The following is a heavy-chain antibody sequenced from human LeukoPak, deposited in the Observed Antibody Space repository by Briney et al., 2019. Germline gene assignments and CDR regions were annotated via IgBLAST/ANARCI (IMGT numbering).Heavy chain of an antibody. CDR2: IYYSGST. J-gene: IGHJ4*02. CDR1: GGSISSSSYY. Sequence: SETLSLTCTVSGGSISSSSYYWGWIRQPPGKGLEWIGSIYYSGSTYYNPSLKSRVTISVDTSKNQFSLKLSSVTAADTAVYYCARVVSEEKVFPIYYFDYWGQGTLVTVSS. V-gene: IGHV4-39*07. CDR3: ARVVSEEKVFPIYYFDY. D-gene: IGHD1-14*01.